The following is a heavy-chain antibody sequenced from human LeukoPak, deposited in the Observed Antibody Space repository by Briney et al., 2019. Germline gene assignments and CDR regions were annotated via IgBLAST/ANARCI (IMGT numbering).Heavy chain of an antibody. CDR2: INHSGST. Sequence: SETLSLTCAVYGGSFSGYYWGWIRQPPGKGLEWIGEINHSGSTNYNPSLKSRVTISVDTSKNQFSLKLSSVTAADTAVYYCRWRNGNGGYDMPYYYYYMDVWGKGTTVTVSS. CDR1: GGSFSGYY. CDR3: RWRNGNGGYDMPYYYYYMDV. V-gene: IGHV4-34*01. J-gene: IGHJ6*03. D-gene: IGHD5-12*01.